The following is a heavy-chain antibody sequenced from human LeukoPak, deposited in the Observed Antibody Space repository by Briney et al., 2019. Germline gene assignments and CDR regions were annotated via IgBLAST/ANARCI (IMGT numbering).Heavy chain of an antibody. V-gene: IGHV3-30*18. CDR2: ISYDGSNK. J-gene: IGHJ6*02. D-gene: IGHD2-2*01. CDR1: GFTFSSYG. CDR3: AKYLSVVVPAAIGMDV. Sequence: PGGSLRLSCAASGFTFSSYGMHWVRQAPGKGLEWVAVISYDGSNKYYADSVKGRFTISRDNSKNTLYLQMNSLRAEDTAVYYCAKYLSVVVPAAIGMDVWGQGTTVTVSS.